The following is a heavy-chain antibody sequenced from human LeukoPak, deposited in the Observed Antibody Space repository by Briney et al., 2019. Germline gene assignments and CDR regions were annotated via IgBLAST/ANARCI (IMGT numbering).Heavy chain of an antibody. CDR2: INHSGST. CDR3: ARRPYLGYCSSTSCPGGIWFDP. J-gene: IGHJ5*02. D-gene: IGHD2-2*01. CDR1: GGSFSGYY. V-gene: IGHV4-34*01. Sequence: SETLSLTCAVYGGSFSGYYWSWIRQPPGKGLEWIGEINHSGSTNYNTSLKSRVTISVDTSKNQFSLKLSSVTAADTAVYYCARRPYLGYCSSTSCPGGIWFDPWGQGTLVTVSS.